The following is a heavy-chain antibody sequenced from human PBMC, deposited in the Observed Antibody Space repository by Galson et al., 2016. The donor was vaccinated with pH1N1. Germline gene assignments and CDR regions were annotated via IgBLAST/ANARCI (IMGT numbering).Heavy chain of an antibody. V-gene: IGHV3-7*04. CDR2: INKDGGDT. D-gene: IGHD4-23*01. J-gene: IGHJ4*02. CDR1: GFTFSNFY. Sequence: SLRLSCAASGFTFSNFYMTWVRQAPGKGLEWVANINKDGGDTYYVDPVKGRFTISRDNAKNTLYLQMSSLRAEDTAVYYCARGDYVGYFVDQWGQGTLVAVSS. CDR3: ARGDYVGYFVDQ.